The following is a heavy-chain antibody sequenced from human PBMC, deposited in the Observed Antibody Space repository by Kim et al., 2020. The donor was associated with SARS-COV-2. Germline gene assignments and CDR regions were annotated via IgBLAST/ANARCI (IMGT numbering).Heavy chain of an antibody. CDR1: GGSISSYY. CDR3: SRDSPPRGWELLSTSYGMDV. J-gene: IGHJ6*02. CDR2: IYTSGST. V-gene: IGHV4-4*07. Sequence: SETLSLTCTVSGGSISSYYWSWIRQPAGKGLEWIGRIYTSGSTNYNPSLKSRVTMSVDTSKNQFSLKLSSVTAAETAVYYCSRDSPPRGWELLSTSYGMDVWGQGTTVTVSS. D-gene: IGHD1-26*01.